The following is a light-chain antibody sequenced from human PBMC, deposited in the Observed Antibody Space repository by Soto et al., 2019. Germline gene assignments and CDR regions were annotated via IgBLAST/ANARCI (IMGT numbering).Light chain of an antibody. V-gene: IGKV3-11*01. CDR3: QLRSNWPPTWT. CDR1: QSVSSY. J-gene: IGKJ1*01. CDR2: DAS. Sequence: EIVLTQSPATLSLSPGERVTLSCRASQSVSSYLAWYQQKPGQAPRLLIYDASSRATGIPARFSGSGSGTDFTLTISSLEPEDFAVYYCQLRSNWPPTWTFGQGTKVEIK.